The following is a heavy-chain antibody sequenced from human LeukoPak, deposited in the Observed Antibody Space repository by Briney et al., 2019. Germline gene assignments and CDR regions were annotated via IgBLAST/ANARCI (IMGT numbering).Heavy chain of an antibody. CDR3: AKGGSESSYSYGDY. Sequence: GGSLRLSCAASGFTFSSYAMSWVRQAPGKGLEWVSAISGSGGSTYYADSVKGRFTISRDNSKNTLYLQMNSLRAEDTAVYYCAKGGSESSYSYGDYWGQGTLVNGSS. CDR1: GFTFSSYA. V-gene: IGHV3-23*01. CDR2: ISGSGGST. J-gene: IGHJ4*02. D-gene: IGHD5-18*01.